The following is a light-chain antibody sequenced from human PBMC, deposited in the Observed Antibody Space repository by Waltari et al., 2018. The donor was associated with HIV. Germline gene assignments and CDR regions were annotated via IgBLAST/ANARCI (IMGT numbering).Light chain of an antibody. CDR3: CSYAGSSPWV. CDR2: EVS. CDR1: SSDVGSYNL. V-gene: IGLV2-23*02. Sequence: QSALTQPASVSGSPGQSITISCTGTSSDVGSYNLVSWYQQHPGKAPALMIYEVSKRPSGVSNRFSGSKSGNTASLTISGLQAEDEADYYCCSYAGSSPWVFGGGTKLTVL. J-gene: IGLJ3*02.